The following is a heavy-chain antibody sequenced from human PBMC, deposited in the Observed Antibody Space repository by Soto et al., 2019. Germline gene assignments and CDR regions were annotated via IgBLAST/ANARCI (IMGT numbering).Heavy chain of an antibody. Sequence: EVQLLESGGGLVQPGGSLRLSCAASGFTFSSYAMSWVRQAPGKGLEWVSAISGSGGSTYYADSVKGRFTISRDNSKNTMYLEMNRLRVEDTAIYYCAKDHRGGHYDSLTGYYRNCCRGGFDNWGQGTMVTVSS. CDR2: ISGSGGST. J-gene: IGHJ3*02. V-gene: IGHV3-23*01. D-gene: IGHD3-9*01. CDR1: GFTFSSYA. CDR3: AKDHRGGHYDSLTGYYRNCCRGGFDN.